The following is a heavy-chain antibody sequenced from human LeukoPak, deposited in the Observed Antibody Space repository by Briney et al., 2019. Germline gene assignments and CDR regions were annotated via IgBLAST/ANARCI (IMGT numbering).Heavy chain of an antibody. CDR3: ARDPAPGRYYFDY. CDR2: INPNSGGT. V-gene: IGHV1-2*06. Sequence: EASVKVSCKASGYTLTAYYIYWVRQAPGQGLEWMGRINPNSGGTDYAQNFQGRVTVTRDTSISTAYMELSRLRSDDTAVYYCARDPAPGRYYFDYWGQGTLVTVSS. J-gene: IGHJ4*02. CDR1: GYTLTAYY.